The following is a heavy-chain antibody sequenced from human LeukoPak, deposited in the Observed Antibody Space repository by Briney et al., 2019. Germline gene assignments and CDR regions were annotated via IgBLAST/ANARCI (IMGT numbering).Heavy chain of an antibody. CDR1: GFTFSSYW. D-gene: IGHD2-15*01. V-gene: IGHV3-7*01. CDR3: ARCGGSCYADS. CDR2: IKKDGSEK. J-gene: IGHJ5*02. Sequence: GGSLRLSCAASGFTFSSYWMSWVRQAPGKGLEWVANIKKDGSEKYYVDSVKGRFTISRDNAKTSLYLQMNSLRAEDTAVYYCARCGGSCYADSWGQGTLVTVSS.